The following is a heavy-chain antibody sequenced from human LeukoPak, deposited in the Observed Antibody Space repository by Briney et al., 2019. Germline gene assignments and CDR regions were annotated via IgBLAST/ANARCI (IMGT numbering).Heavy chain of an antibody. CDR2: IYYSGST. CDR1: GGSISSSSYY. Sequence: PSETLSLTCTVSGGSISSSSYYWSWIRQPPGKGLEWIGYIYYSGSTNYNPSLKSRATISVDTSKNQFSLKLSSVTAADTAVYYCATEEVGASLIWGQGTMVTVSS. D-gene: IGHD1-26*01. V-gene: IGHV4-61*01. J-gene: IGHJ3*02. CDR3: ATEEVGASLI.